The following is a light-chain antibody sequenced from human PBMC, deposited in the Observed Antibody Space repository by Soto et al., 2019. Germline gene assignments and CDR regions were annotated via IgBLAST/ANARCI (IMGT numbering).Light chain of an antibody. CDR3: QQYNNWPPG. CDR2: GAS. V-gene: IGKV3D-15*01. CDR1: QSVSSN. Sequence: EIVMTQSPATLSVSPGERATLSCRASQSVSSNLAWYQQKPGQAPRLLIYGASTRATGIPARFSGSGSGTAFTLTISSLQSEDFAVYYCQQYNNWPPGFGQGTKLEIK. J-gene: IGKJ2*01.